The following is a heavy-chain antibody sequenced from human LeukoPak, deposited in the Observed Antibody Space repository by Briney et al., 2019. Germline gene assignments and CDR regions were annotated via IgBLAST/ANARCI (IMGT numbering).Heavy chain of an antibody. CDR2: INPSDSDT. J-gene: IGHJ5*02. CDR3: ARLRTTRGPVTVTPSYPDSPNWFDT. CDR1: GYTFNTYW. V-gene: IGHV5-51*01. D-gene: IGHD4-17*01. Sequence: PGESLKISCKGSGYTFNTYWIGWVRQMPGKGLEWMGIINPSDSDTTYSPSFQGQVTISADRSVSTAYLQWSSLKASDTAIYYCARLRTTRGPVTVTPSYPDSPNWFDTWGQGTLVTVSS.